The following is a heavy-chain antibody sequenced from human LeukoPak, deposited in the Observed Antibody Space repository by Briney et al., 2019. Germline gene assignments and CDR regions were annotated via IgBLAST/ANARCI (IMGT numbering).Heavy chain of an antibody. CDR1: GGSISSGGYY. CDR2: IYYSGST. D-gene: IGHD3-10*01. J-gene: IGHJ4*02. Sequence: SETLSLTCTVSGGSISSGGYYWSWIRQHPGKGLEWIGYIYYSGSTYYNPSLKSRVTISVDTSKNQFSLKLSSVTAADTAVYYCARDVALWFGESGGFDYWGQGTLVTVSS. CDR3: ARDVALWFGESGGFDY. V-gene: IGHV4-31*03.